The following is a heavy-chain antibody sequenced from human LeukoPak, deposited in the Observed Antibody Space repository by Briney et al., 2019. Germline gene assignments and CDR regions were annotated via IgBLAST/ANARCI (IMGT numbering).Heavy chain of an antibody. CDR1: GSSISSYY. CDR2: IYYSGST. Sequence: SETLSLTCTVSGSSISSYYWSWIRQPPGKGLEWIGYIYYSGSTNYNPSLKSRVTISVDTSKNQFSLKLSSVTAADTAVYYCARGSSGSYTDYWGQGTLVTVSS. D-gene: IGHD1-26*01. V-gene: IGHV4-59*01. J-gene: IGHJ4*02. CDR3: ARGSSGSYTDY.